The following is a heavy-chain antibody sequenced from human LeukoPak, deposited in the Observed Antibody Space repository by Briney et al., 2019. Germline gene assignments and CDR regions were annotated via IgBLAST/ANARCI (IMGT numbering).Heavy chain of an antibody. V-gene: IGHV1-18*01. J-gene: IGHJ4*02. CDR3: ARGMAVAAIYIY. Sequence: GASVKVSCKASGYTFTNYGISWVRQAPGQGLEWMGWISAHGDKTKYTQNLQGRVTMTKDTSTSTAYMELRGLRSDDTAVYFCARGMAVAAIYIYWGQGTLVTVSS. D-gene: IGHD6-19*01. CDR2: ISAHGDKT. CDR1: GYTFTNYG.